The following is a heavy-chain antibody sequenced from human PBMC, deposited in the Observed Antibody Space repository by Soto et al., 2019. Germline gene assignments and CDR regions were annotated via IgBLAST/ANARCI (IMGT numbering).Heavy chain of an antibody. CDR1: GFTFSSYA. CDR3: ADGGEWSFNFEY. J-gene: IGHJ4*02. CDR2: ISASGRNT. Sequence: PGGSLRLSCAASGFTFSSYAMSWVRQAPGEGLEWVSGISASGRNTYYPDSVKGRFTTSRDNSKNTLYLQMNNLRAEDTAVYYCADGGEWSFNFEYWGLGTLVTVSS. D-gene: IGHD3-16*02. V-gene: IGHV3-23*01.